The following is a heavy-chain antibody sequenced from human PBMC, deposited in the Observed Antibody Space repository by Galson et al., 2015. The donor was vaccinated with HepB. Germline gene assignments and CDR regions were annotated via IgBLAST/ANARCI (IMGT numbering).Heavy chain of an antibody. Sequence: SVKVSCKASGYSFTTYNMQWVRQAPGQRLEWMGWINADNGNTKYSQNSQGRVTISRDTSASTAYMELSGLTSEDTAVYYCARTEGSWDGFSLRGGGYWGQGTLVTVSS. CDR3: ARTEGSWDGFSLRGGGY. CDR2: INADNGNT. J-gene: IGHJ4*02. D-gene: IGHD1-26*01. V-gene: IGHV1-3*01. CDR1: GYSFTTYN.